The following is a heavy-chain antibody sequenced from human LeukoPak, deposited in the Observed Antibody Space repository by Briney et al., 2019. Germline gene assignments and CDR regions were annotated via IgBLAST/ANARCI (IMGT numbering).Heavy chain of an antibody. V-gene: IGHV3-33*08. CDR3: ARDRIGKYSIDY. CDR1: GFTFSNFG. J-gene: IGHJ4*02. CDR2: ISDNGRRT. Sequence: PGGSLRLSCAASGFTFSNFGLNWVRQAPGKGLEWVAFISDNGRRTYYLESVKGLFTISRGDSKNTLYLQMNSLRVEDTAVYYCARDRIGKYSIDYWGQGTLVTVSS. D-gene: IGHD2-15*01.